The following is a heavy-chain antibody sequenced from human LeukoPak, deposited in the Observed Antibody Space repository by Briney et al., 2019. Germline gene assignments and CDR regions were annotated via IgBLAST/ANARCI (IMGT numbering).Heavy chain of an antibody. CDR2: IRSKPDSYAT. V-gene: IGHV3-73*01. D-gene: IGHD6-6*01. Sequence: GGSLRLSCAASGFIFSGSAMHWVRQASGKGLEWVGRIRSKPDSYATEYAASVKGTFTISRDDSKNTAYLQMNSLKTEDTAVYYCSRYSSSDNWFDPWGQGTLVTVSS. CDR3: SRYSSSDNWFDP. CDR1: GFIFSGSA. J-gene: IGHJ5*02.